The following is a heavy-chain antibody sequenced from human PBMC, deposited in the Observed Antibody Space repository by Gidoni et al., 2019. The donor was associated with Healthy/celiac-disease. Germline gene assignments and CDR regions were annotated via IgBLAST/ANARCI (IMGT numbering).Heavy chain of an antibody. CDR1: GFTVSSNY. CDR2: IYSGGST. J-gene: IGHJ5*02. Sequence: EVQLVESGGGLIQPGGSLRLSCAASGFTVSSNYMSWVRQAPGKGLEWVSVIYSGGSTYSADSVKCRFTISRDNSKNTLYLQMNSLRAEDTAVYYCARVPLDDYGDYGWFDPWGQGTLVTVSS. D-gene: IGHD4-17*01. V-gene: IGHV3-53*01. CDR3: ARVPLDDYGDYGWFDP.